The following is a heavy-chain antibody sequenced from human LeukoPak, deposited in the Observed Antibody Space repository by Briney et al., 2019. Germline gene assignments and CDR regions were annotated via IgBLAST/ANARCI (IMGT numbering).Heavy chain of an antibody. CDR2: MSYDGSNK. CDR3: ASGSYHEH. Sequence: PGGSLRLSCAASGFTFSTSAMHWVRQAPGKGLEWVAVMSYDGSNKYYADSVKGRFTISRDNSRNTLSLQMSSLRAEDTAVYYCASGSYHEHWGQGTQVTVSS. V-gene: IGHV3-30*15. CDR1: GFTFSTSA. J-gene: IGHJ4*02. D-gene: IGHD1-26*01.